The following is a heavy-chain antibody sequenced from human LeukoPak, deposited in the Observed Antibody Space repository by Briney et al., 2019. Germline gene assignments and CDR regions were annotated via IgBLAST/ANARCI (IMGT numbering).Heavy chain of an antibody. CDR2: IYYRGST. CDR1: GITFSSYS. Sequence: PGGSLRLSCVASGITFSSYSMNWVRQAPGKGLEWIGSIYYRGSTYYNPSLKSRVTISIDTSKNQFSLKLSSVTAADTAVFYCARPKRYSSSLFDYWGQGTLVTVSS. CDR3: ARPKRYSSSLFDY. V-gene: IGHV4-39*07. J-gene: IGHJ4*02. D-gene: IGHD6-13*01.